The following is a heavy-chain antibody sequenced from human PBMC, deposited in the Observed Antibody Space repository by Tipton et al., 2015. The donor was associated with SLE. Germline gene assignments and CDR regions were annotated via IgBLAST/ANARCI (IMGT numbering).Heavy chain of an antibody. CDR3: ARMDFWSGYYPRWFDP. D-gene: IGHD3-3*01. J-gene: IGHJ5*02. CDR1: NGSITSLYDY. Sequence: TLSLTCTVSNGSITSLYDYWGWVRQPPGKGLEWLGSVFYGGRYYYNPSLKSRVTISVDTSKNQFSLKLSSVTAADTAVYYCARMDFWSGYYPRWFDPWGQGTLVTVSS. V-gene: IGHV4-39*07. CDR2: VFYGGRY.